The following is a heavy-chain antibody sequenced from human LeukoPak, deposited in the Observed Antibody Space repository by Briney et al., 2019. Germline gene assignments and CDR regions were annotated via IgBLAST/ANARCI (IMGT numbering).Heavy chain of an antibody. J-gene: IGHJ5*02. D-gene: IGHD2-2*01. CDR1: GGSISSSSYY. Sequence: PSETLSHTCTVSGGSISSSSYYWGWIRQPPGKGLEWIGSIYYSGSTYYNPSLKSRVTISVDTSKNQFSLKLSSVTAADTAVYYCARGGIVVVPAGVFRFDPWGQGTLVTVSS. CDR2: IYYSGST. V-gene: IGHV4-39*01. CDR3: ARGGIVVVPAGVFRFDP.